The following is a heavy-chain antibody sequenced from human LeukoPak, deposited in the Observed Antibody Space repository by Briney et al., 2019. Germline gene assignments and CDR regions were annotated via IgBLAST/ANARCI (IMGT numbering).Heavy chain of an antibody. CDR2: INWNGGRT. CDR3: ASLGYCSGGSCYARRDY. CDR1: GFTFDDYG. D-gene: IGHD2-15*01. J-gene: IGHJ4*02. V-gene: IGHV3-20*04. Sequence: GGALRLSCAASGFTFDDYGMSWVRQAPGKGLEWVSGINWNGGRTRYADSVKGRFTITRDNAKNSLYLQMNSLRAEDTALYYCASLGYCSGGSCYARRDYWGQGTLVTVSS.